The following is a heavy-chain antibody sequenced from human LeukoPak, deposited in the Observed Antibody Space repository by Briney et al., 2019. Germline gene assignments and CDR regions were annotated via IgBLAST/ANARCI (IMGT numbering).Heavy chain of an antibody. CDR3: ARDSGTTGEVKFDP. V-gene: IGHV4-59*12. J-gene: IGHJ5*02. CDR1: GGSISNYY. CDR2: MYYSGST. D-gene: IGHD3-10*01. Sequence: SETLSLTCTASGGSISNYYWSWIRQPPGKALECIGCMYYSGSTNYNPSLKSRVTISVDTSKNKFSLKLSSVTAADTAVYYCARDSGTTGEVKFDPWGQGTLVTVSS.